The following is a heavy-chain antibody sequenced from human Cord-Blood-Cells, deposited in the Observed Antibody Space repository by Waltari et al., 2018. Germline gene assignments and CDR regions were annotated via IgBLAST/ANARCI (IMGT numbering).Heavy chain of an antibody. J-gene: IGHJ4*02. Sequence: QLQLQESGPGLVKPSETLSLTCTVSGGSISSSSYSWGWIRQPPGKGLEWIGSIYYSGSTYYNPSLKSRVTISVDTSKNQFSLKLSSVTAADTAVYYCARKLNSSSSLYYFDYWGQGTLVTVSS. CDR1: GGSISSSSYS. V-gene: IGHV4-39*01. D-gene: IGHD6-6*01. CDR2: IYYSGST. CDR3: ARKLNSSSSLYYFDY.